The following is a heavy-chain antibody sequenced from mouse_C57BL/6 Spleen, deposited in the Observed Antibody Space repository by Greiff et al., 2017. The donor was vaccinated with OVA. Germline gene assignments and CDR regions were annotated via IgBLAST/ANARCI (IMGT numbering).Heavy chain of an antibody. CDR2: ISSGGDYI. V-gene: IGHV5-9-1*02. Sequence: EVQLQESGEGLVKPGGSLKLSCAASGFTFSSYAMSWVRQTPEKRLEWVAYISSGGDYIYYADTVKGRFTISRDNARNTLYLQMSSLKSEDTAMYYCTRRDYYGSSSYWYFDVWGTGTTVTVSS. J-gene: IGHJ1*03. CDR3: TRRDYYGSSSYWYFDV. CDR1: GFTFSSYA. D-gene: IGHD1-1*01.